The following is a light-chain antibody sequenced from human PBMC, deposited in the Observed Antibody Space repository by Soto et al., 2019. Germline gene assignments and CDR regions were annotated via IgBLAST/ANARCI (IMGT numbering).Light chain of an antibody. Sequence: QSVLTQPASVSGSPGQSITISCTGTSSDVGGYNYVSWYQQHPGKAPKLMIYEVSNRPSGVSNRFSGSKSGNTASLTISGLQAEDEADYYCSSYSRGPLYFFGTGTKLTVL. CDR1: SSDVGGYNY. CDR2: EVS. V-gene: IGLV2-14*01. CDR3: SSYSRGPLYF. J-gene: IGLJ1*01.